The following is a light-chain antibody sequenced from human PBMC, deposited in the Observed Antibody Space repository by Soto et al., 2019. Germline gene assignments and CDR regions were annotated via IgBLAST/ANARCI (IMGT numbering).Light chain of an antibody. Sequence: EIVMTQSPATLSVSPGERATLSCRASENIYTNLAWYQQKPGQAPRLLFYGASTRATGLPARFSGTGSGTEFTLTISSLQSEDFAVYYCQQYNNWPPWTFGQGTKVDI. V-gene: IGKV3-15*01. CDR2: GAS. CDR1: ENIYTN. J-gene: IGKJ1*01. CDR3: QQYNNWPPWT.